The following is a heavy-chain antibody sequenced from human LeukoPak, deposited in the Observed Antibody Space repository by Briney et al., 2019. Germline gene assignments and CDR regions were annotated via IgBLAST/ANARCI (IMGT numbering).Heavy chain of an antibody. Sequence: SGTLSLTCGVSGGSISSTNWWTWVRQPPGEGLEGIGEVHLSGRTNYNPSLESRVTMSVDMSENHISLKLTSVTAADTAVYYCAREGGPYRPLDYSGQGTLVTVSS. CDR2: VHLSGRT. CDR1: GGSISSTNW. V-gene: IGHV4-4*02. CDR3: AREGGPYRPLDY. J-gene: IGHJ4*02.